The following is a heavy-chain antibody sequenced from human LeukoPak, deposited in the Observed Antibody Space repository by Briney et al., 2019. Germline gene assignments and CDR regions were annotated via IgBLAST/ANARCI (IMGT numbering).Heavy chain of an antibody. CDR1: GITFSRFA. V-gene: IGHV3-23*01. CDR2: VSERGDST. CDR3: AKDTAQGYTFGTIEQDY. J-gene: IGHJ4*02. D-gene: IGHD5-12*01. Sequence: GGSLRLSCAASGITFSRFAMSWVRQAPGKGLEWVSVVSERGDSTHYAESVKGRFTISRDNSKNTLYLEMNRLRADDTAVYYCAKDTAQGYTFGTIEQDYWGQGTLVTVAS.